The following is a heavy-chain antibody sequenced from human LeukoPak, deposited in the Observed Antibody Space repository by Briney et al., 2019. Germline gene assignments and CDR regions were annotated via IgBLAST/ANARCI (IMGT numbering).Heavy chain of an antibody. D-gene: IGHD5-18*01. Sequence: GGSLRLSCAASGFTFSNAWMSWVRQAPGKGLEWVGRIKSKTDGGTTDYAAPVKGRFTISRDDSKNTLCLQMNSLKTEDTAVYYCTTLYSYGFFDYWGQGTLVTVSS. V-gene: IGHV3-15*01. CDR1: GFTFSNAW. CDR2: IKSKTDGGTT. CDR3: TTLYSYGFFDY. J-gene: IGHJ4*02.